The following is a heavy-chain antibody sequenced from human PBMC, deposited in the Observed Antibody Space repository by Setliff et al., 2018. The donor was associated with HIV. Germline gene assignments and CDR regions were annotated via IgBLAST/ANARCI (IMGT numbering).Heavy chain of an antibody. CDR1: GGSFSGYY. J-gene: IGHJ5*02. CDR3: ARRIDDSGSFPGKNWFDT. CDR2: IFSSGST. V-gene: IGHV4-4*09. D-gene: IGHD3-10*01. Sequence: PSETLSLTCAVYGGSFSGYYWSWIRQPPGGGLEWIGFIFSSGSTKYNPSLQSRVTMSIDTSKNQFSLRLTSVTAADTAVYYCARRIDDSGSFPGKNWFDTWGQGSLVTVSS.